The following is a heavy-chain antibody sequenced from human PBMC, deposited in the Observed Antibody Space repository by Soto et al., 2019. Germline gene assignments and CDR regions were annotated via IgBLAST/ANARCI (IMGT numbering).Heavy chain of an antibody. CDR2: VHHSWGS. D-gene: IGHD3-10*01. J-gene: IGHJ6*02. V-gene: IGHV4-59*08. Sequence: QVQLQESGPGLVKPSETMSLSCTVSGGSISSYYWSWFRQSPGKRMEWIGYVHHSWGSSYNPSLPTRLAISLDTSNSQFSLKATSVTATATPVYYSARQGFGPLHALVDLWGQGTTVTVSS. CDR1: GGSISSYY. CDR3: ARQGFGPLHALVDL.